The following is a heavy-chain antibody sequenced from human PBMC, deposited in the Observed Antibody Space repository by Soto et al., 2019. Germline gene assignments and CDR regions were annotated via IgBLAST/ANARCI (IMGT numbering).Heavy chain of an antibody. J-gene: IGHJ4*02. CDR1: GGSVSSGSYY. D-gene: IGHD3-22*01. CDR3: ATIYDSSGYYYDY. Sequence: SETLFLTCTVSGGSVSSGSYYWSWIRQPPGKGLEWIGYIYYSGSTNYNPSLKSRVTISVDTSMNQFSLKLSSVTAADTAVYYCATIYDSSGYYYDYWGQGTLVTVSS. V-gene: IGHV4-61*01. CDR2: IYYSGST.